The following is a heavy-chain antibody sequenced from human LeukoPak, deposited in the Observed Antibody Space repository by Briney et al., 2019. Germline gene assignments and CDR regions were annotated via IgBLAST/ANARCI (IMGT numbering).Heavy chain of an antibody. CDR1: GFTFSDHY. D-gene: IGHD2-21*01. V-gene: IGHV3-72*01. CDR3: ARGVMAARLYYFDY. Sequence: GGSLRLSCAASGFTFSDHYMDWVRQAPGKGPEWVGRTRNKARNYTTEYAASVKGRFTISRDDSKNSMYLQMNSLRAEDTAVYYCARGVMAARLYYFDYWGRGILVTVSS. CDR2: TRNKARNYTT. J-gene: IGHJ4*02.